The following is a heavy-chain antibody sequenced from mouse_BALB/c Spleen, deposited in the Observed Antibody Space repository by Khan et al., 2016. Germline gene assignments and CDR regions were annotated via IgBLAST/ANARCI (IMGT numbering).Heavy chain of an antibody. Sequence: QVRLQQSGTELPRPGASVKLSCKASGYTFTDYYLHWVKQRTGQGLEWIGEIFPGSGSTYYNEKFKGKASLTADTSSSTAYMQLSSLTSEDFAVYFCARSYYGYFAMDYWGHGASVTVSS. CDR3: ARSYYGYFAMDY. D-gene: IGHD1-2*01. J-gene: IGHJ4*01. CDR1: GYTFTDYY. CDR2: IFPGSGST. V-gene: IGHV1-77*01.